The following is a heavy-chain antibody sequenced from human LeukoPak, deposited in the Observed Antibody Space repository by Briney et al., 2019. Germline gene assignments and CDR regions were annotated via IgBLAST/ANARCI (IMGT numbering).Heavy chain of an antibody. CDR2: IYYSGGT. V-gene: IGHV4-39*07. CDR3: ARVYGVYDFWSPSPRFDP. CDR1: GGSISSSSYY. D-gene: IGHD3-3*01. Sequence: PSETLSLTCTVSGGSISSSSYYWGWIRQPPGKGLEWIGSIYYSGGTYYNPSLKSRVTISVDTSKNQFSLKLSSVTAADTAVYYCARVYGVYDFWSPSPRFDPWGQGTLVTVSS. J-gene: IGHJ5*02.